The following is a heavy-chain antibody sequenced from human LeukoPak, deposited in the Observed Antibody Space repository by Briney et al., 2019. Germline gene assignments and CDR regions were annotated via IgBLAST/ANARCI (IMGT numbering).Heavy chain of an antibody. V-gene: IGHV3-23*01. CDR1: GFTFSSYG. CDR3: AKVGDYGDYRGVDY. J-gene: IGHJ4*02. D-gene: IGHD4-17*01. Sequence: GGSLRLSCAASGFTFSSYGMSWVRQAPGKGLEWVSGINAGGGSTYYADSVKGRFTISRDNSMNTLYLQMNTLRVEHTAVYYCAKVGDYGDYRGVDYWGQGTLVIVSS. CDR2: INAGGGST.